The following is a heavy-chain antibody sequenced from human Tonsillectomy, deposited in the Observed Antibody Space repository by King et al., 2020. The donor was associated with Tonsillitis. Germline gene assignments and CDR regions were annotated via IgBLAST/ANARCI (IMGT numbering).Heavy chain of an antibody. CDR3: ARKTRKKPFSANPYYFDF. J-gene: IGHJ4*02. CDR2: IIPIFGAA. V-gene: IGHV1-69*01. CDR1: GGTFSSYA. Sequence: VQLVESGAEVKKPGSSVKVSCKAAGGTFSSYAISWVRQAPGQGLEWMGGIIPIFGAANYAQKFQGSVTITADQSTTTAYMELSSLRSEDTAVYYSARKTRKKPFSANPYYFDFWGQGTLVTVSS.